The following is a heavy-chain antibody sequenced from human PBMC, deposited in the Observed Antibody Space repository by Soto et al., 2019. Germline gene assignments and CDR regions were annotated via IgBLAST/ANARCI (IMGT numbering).Heavy chain of an antibody. Sequence: QVQLVQSGAEVKKPGSSVKVSCKASGGTFSSYAINWVRLAPGQGLEWMGGIIPFFGTSNYAQKSQARVTITADESTSTAYMELRSLRSEHTAVYYCARVGYSSNYDMAVWGQGTTVTVSS. CDR1: GGTFSSYA. V-gene: IGHV1-69*01. CDR2: IIPFFGTS. D-gene: IGHD6-13*01. J-gene: IGHJ6*02. CDR3: ARVGYSSNYDMAV.